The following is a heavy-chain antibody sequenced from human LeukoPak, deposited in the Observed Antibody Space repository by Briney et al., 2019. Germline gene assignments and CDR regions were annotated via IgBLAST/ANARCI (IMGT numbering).Heavy chain of an antibody. V-gene: IGHV4-59*01. Sequence: SETLSLTCTVSGGSISSYYWCWIRLPPGEGLEWIGYIYYSGSTNYNPSLESRVSISVDTSKNQFSLRLSSVTAADTAVYYCARTMRQWPNKYYFDYWGQGTLVTVSS. J-gene: IGHJ4*02. CDR3: ARTMRQWPNKYYFDY. CDR1: GGSISSYY. D-gene: IGHD6-19*01. CDR2: IYYSGST.